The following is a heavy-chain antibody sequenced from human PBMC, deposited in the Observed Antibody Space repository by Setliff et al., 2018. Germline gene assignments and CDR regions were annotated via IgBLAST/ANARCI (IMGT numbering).Heavy chain of an antibody. V-gene: IGHV4-4*02. Sequence: PSETLSLTCTVSGGSISSSNWWTWVRQPPGKGLEWIGEIYHSGSINYNPSLKSRVTMSVDKSKNQFSLKLTSVIAADTAVYYCARGLEGEDYFYYMDVWGKGNTVT. D-gene: IGHD2-21*01. CDR3: ARGLEGEDYFYYMDV. J-gene: IGHJ6*03. CDR2: IYHSGSI. CDR1: GGSISSSNW.